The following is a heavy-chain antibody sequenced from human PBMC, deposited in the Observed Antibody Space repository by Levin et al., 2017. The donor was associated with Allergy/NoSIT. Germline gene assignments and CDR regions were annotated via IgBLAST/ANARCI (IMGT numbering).Heavy chain of an antibody. CDR3: AKGEMATISDAFDI. CDR1: GFTFDDYA. J-gene: IGHJ3*02. V-gene: IGHV3-9*01. D-gene: IGHD5-24*01. Sequence: SLKISCAASGFTFDDYAMHWVRQAPGKGLEWVSGISWNSGSIGYADSVKGRFTISRDNAKNSLYLQMNSLRAEDTALYYCAKGEMATISDAFDIWGQGTMVTVSS. CDR2: ISWNSGSI.